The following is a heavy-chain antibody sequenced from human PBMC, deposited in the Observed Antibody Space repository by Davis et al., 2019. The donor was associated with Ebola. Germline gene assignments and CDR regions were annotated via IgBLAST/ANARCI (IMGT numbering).Heavy chain of an antibody. V-gene: IGHV3-74*01. J-gene: IGHJ6*04. CDR3: AREPLESLYYYGMDV. CDR1: GFSFSNFW. D-gene: IGHD3-3*01. CDR2: IKTDGSMT. Sequence: GESLKISCAASGFSFSNFWMHWVRQAPGKGLVWVSRIKTDGSMTGYGDSVQGRFTTSRDNAKNSLYLQMNSLRAEDTAVYYCAREPLESLYYYGMDVWGKGTTVTVSS.